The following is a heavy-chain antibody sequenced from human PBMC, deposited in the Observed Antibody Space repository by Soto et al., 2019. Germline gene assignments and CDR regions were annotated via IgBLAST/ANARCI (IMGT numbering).Heavy chain of an antibody. CDR3: AKETTIFGVVIGNRFDP. J-gene: IGHJ5*02. CDR1: GFTFSSYA. V-gene: IGHV3-23*01. CDR2: ISGSGGST. D-gene: IGHD3-3*01. Sequence: EVQLLESGGGLVQPGGSLRLSCAASGFTFSSYAMSWVRQAPGKGLEWVSAISGSGGSTYYADSVKVRFTISRDNSKNTLYLQMNRLRAEDTAVYYCAKETTIFGVVIGNRFDPWGQGTLVTVSS.